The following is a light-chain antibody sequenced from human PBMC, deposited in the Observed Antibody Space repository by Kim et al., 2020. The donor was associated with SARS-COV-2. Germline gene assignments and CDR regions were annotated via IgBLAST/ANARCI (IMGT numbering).Light chain of an antibody. J-gene: IGLJ3*02. CDR1: RSNIGAGYD. CDR2: GNN. CDR3: QSYDRSLSGSVV. Sequence: VTISCTGRRSNIGAGYDVHWYRQLPGTAPKLLIYGNNNRPSGVPDRFSASKSGTSASLAITGLQAEDEADYYCQSYDRSLSGSVVFGGGTQLTVL. V-gene: IGLV1-40*01.